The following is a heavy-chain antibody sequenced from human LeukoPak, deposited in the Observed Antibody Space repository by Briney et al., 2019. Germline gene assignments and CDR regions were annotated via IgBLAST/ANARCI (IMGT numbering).Heavy chain of an antibody. CDR3: ARDPSGDYIGAFEF. V-gene: IGHV3-23*01. D-gene: IGHD4-17*01. CDR1: GFTFSKYA. J-gene: IGHJ3*01. Sequence: GGSLRLSCEASGFTFSKYAVRWVRQAPGQGLEWVSAITSGGAPRYADSVKGRYTISRDNSKNTLYLQMNSLRVEDTAQYFYARDPSGDYIGAFEFWGQGTGVTVSS. CDR2: ITSGGAP.